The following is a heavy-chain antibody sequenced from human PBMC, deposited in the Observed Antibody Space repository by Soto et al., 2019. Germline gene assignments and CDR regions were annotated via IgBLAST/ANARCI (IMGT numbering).Heavy chain of an antibody. CDR1: GFTFSSHW. D-gene: IGHD6-19*01. V-gene: IGHV3-7*03. J-gene: IGHJ4*02. CDR2: IKQDGGEK. CDR3: ARESNSGWYYFDY. Sequence: EVQLVESGGGLVQRGGSLRLSCAASGFTFSSHWMSWVRLAPGKGLEWVANIKQDGGEKYYVDSVKGRFTISRDNAKNSLELQMNSLRAEDTAVYYCARESNSGWYYFDYWGQGTTVSVPS.